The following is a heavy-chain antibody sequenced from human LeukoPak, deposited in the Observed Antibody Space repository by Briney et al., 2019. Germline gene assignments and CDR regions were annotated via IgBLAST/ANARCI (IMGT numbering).Heavy chain of an antibody. CDR1: GYTFTGHY. D-gene: IGHD6-19*01. CDR2: ISPNSGDT. Sequence: ASVKVSCKASGYTFTGHYMHWVRQAPGQGLEWMGWISPNSGDTDYAQRFQGRVTMTRDTSISTAYMELSRLRSDNTAVYYCARAAIAVAGDYHYHYMDVWGKGTTVTVSS. CDR3: ARAAIAVAGDYHYHYMDV. J-gene: IGHJ6*03. V-gene: IGHV1-2*02.